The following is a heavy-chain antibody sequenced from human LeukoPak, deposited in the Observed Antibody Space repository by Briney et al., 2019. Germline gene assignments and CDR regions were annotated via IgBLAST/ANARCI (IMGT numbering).Heavy chain of an antibody. D-gene: IGHD3-22*01. CDR3: ARNYYDSSGYYVFLGY. CDR2: IYHSGST. J-gene: IGHJ4*02. Sequence: TSETLSLTCTVSGYSISSGYCWGWIRQPPGKGLEWIGSIYHSGSTYYNPSLKSRVTISVDTSKNQFSLKLSSVTAADTAVYYCARNYYDSSGYYVFLGYWGQGTLVTVSS. CDR1: GYSISSGYC. V-gene: IGHV4-38-2*02.